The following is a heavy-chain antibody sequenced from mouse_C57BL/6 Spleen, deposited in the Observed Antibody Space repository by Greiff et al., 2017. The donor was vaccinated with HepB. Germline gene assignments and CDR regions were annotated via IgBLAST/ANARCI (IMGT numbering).Heavy chain of an antibody. J-gene: IGHJ4*01. Sequence: VQRVESGPGLVKPGASVKLSCKASGYTFTRYDINWVKQRPGQGLEWVGWICPRDGSTKYNEKFKGRATLTVDKSTSTAYMELPSLTSEDSAVYFWASGEDYAMDYWGQGTSVTASS. V-gene: IGHV1-85*01. CDR3: ASGEDYAMDY. CDR2: ICPRDGST. CDR1: GYTFTRYD.